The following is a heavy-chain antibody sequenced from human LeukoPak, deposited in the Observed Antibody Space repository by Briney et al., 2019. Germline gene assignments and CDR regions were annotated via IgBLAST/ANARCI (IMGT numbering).Heavy chain of an antibody. CDR2: IYHSRST. D-gene: IGHD1-1*01. V-gene: IGHV4-38-2*01. J-gene: IGHJ3*02. Sequence: SETLSLTCAVSGYSISSGYYWGWIRQPPGKGLEWIGSIYHSRSTYYTPSLKSRVTISVATSKNQFSLKLSSVTAADTAVYYCAGHPGWKPLGAFDIWGQGTMVTVSS. CDR3: AGHPGWKPLGAFDI. CDR1: GYSISSGYY.